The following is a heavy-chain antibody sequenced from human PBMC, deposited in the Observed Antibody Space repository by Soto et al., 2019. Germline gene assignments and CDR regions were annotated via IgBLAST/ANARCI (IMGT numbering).Heavy chain of an antibody. CDR3: ARGSPRIYYHYGMDV. CDR1: GFTFSSYG. J-gene: IGHJ6*02. CDR2: IWFDGSNE. V-gene: IGHV3-33*01. Sequence: QVQLVESGGGVVQPGRSLRLSCTASGFTFSSYGMHWVRQAPGKGLEWVAVIWFDGSNEYFADSVKGRFTISRDNSKTTLYLQMNSLRAEDTAVYYCARGSPRIYYHYGMDVWGQGTTVTVSS.